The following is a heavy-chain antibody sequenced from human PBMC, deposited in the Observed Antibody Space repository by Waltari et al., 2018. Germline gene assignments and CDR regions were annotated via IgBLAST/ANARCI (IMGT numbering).Heavy chain of an antibody. CDR1: GFVFSTNA. CDR3: AKDLYWWTAADY. Sequence: EVQLLESGGGLIQTGGSLRLSCAASGFVFSTNAMSWVRQSPGKGLEWVSGIGSGGETHYTDSVKGRFTISRDNSKSSLYLQMNSLRAEDTAVYYCAKDLYWWTAADYWGQGILVTVSS. CDR2: IGSGGET. V-gene: IGHV3-23*01. D-gene: IGHD6-13*01. J-gene: IGHJ4*02.